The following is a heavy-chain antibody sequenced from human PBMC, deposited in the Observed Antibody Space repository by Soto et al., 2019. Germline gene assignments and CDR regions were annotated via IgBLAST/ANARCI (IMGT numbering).Heavy chain of an antibody. D-gene: IGHD6-19*01. V-gene: IGHV1-18*01. CDR1: GYTFTIYG. J-gene: IGHJ6*02. CDR2: ISAYNGNT. Sequence: GASVKVSCKAAGYTFTIYGISGVLQSPLQWLEGMGWISAYNGNTNYAQKLQGRVTMTTDTSTSTAYMELRSLRSDDTAVYYRARDLTSSGWYDYYYYYYGMDVWGQGTTVTVSS. CDR3: ARDLTSSGWYDYYYYYYGMDV.